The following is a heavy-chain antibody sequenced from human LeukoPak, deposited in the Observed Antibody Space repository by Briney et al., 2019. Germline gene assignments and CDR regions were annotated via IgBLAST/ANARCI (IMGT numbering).Heavy chain of an antibody. Sequence: ASVKVSCKASGFTFISSVMQWVRQARGQRLEWIGWIVVGNGNTNYAQKFQERVTITRDMSTSTAYMEVSSLRSEDTAVYYCARALPHRRLMDTTMEQHWFDPWGQGTLVTVSS. CDR3: ARALPHRRLMDTTMEQHWFDP. D-gene: IGHD5-18*01. CDR1: GFTFISSV. V-gene: IGHV1-58*02. J-gene: IGHJ5*02. CDR2: IVVGNGNT.